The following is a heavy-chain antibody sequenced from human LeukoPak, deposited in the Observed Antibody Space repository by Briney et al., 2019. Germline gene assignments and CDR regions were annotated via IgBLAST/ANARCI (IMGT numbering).Heavy chain of an antibody. Sequence: GASVKVSCKVSGYTFTTYGVSWVRQAPGQGLEWMGWISPYNGNTNYAQNLQGRVTMTTDTSTSTAYMELTSLRSDDTAVYYCARVGYDSSEDYCYGMDVWGQGTTVTVSS. J-gene: IGHJ6*02. CDR3: ARVGYDSSEDYCYGMDV. CDR2: ISPYNGNT. V-gene: IGHV1-18*01. CDR1: GYTFTTYG. D-gene: IGHD3-22*01.